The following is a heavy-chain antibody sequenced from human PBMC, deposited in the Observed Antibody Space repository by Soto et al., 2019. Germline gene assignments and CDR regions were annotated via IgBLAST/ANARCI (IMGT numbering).Heavy chain of an antibody. V-gene: IGHV3-7*03. CDR2: IKQDGSEK. D-gene: IGHD6-19*01. CDR1: GFTFSSYW. J-gene: IGHJ5*02. Sequence: EVQLVESGGGLVQPGGSLRLSCAASGFTFSSYWMSWVRQAPGKGLEWVANIKQDGSEKYYVDSVKGRFTISRDNAKNSLYLQMNSLRAEDTAVYYCARDRDGYSSGWSPGGNWFDPWGQGTLVTVSS. CDR3: ARDRDGYSSGWSPGGNWFDP.